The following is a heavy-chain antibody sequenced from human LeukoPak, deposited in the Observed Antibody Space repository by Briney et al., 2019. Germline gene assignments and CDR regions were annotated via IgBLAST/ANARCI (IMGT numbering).Heavy chain of an antibody. CDR2: IDPSDSYT. Sequence: GESLRISCKGSGYSFTSYWISWVRQMPGKGLEWMGRIDPSDSYTNYSPSFQGHVTISADKSISTAYLQWSRLEASDTAMYYCTRRPVDTAIQGLDCWGQGTLVTVSS. CDR3: TRRPVDTAIQGLDC. J-gene: IGHJ4*02. V-gene: IGHV5-10-1*01. D-gene: IGHD5-18*01. CDR1: GYSFTSYW.